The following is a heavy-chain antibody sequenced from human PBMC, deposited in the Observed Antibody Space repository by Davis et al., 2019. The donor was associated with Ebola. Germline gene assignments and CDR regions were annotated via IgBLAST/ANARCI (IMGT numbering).Heavy chain of an antibody. J-gene: IGHJ4*02. CDR1: GFTFSIYA. Sequence: PGGSLRLSCAASGFTFSIYAMHWVRQAPGKGLEWVAVISDHGSNEYYADSVKGRFTISRDNSKNTLCLQMNSLRVEDTAVYYCTRGDAYNVYYYALDYWGQGTLVTVSS. CDR3: TRGDAYNVYYYALDY. D-gene: IGHD5-24*01. V-gene: IGHV3-30*04. CDR2: ISDHGSNE.